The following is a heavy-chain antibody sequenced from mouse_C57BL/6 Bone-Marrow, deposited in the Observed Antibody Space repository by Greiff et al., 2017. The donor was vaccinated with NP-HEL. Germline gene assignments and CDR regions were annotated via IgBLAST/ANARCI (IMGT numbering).Heavy chain of an antibody. J-gene: IGHJ2*01. CDR1: GYSFTDYN. V-gene: IGHV1-39*01. CDR3: ARRYYGSHYFDY. Sequence: LVESGPELVKPGASVKISCKASGYSFTDYNMNWVKQSNGTSLEWIGVINPNYGTTSYNQKFKGKATLTVDQSSSTAYMQLNSLTSEDSAVYYCARRYYGSHYFDYWGQGTTLTVSS. CDR2: INPNYGTT. D-gene: IGHD1-1*01.